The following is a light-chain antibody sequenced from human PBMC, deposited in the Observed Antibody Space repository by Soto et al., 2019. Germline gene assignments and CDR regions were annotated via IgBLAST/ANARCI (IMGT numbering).Light chain of an antibody. Sequence: DIQMTQSPSSLSASVGDRVTITCQASQDISNYLNWYQQKPGKAPKLLIYDASNLETGVTSRFSGSGSGTDFTFTISSLQPEDIATYYCQQYDNLPRFGPGTKVDIK. V-gene: IGKV1-33*01. CDR1: QDISNY. CDR2: DAS. CDR3: QQYDNLPR. J-gene: IGKJ3*01.